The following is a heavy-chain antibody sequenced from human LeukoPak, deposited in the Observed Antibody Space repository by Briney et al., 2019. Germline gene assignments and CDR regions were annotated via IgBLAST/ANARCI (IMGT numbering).Heavy chain of an antibody. CDR1: GYTFTSYY. Sequence: ASVKVSCKASGYTFTSYYMHWVRQAPGQGLEWMGIINPSGGSTSCAQKFQGRVTMTGDTSTSTVYMELSSLRSEDTAVYYCARAPSTTDILTGYYIYWFDPWGQGTLVTVSS. CDR3: ARAPSTTDILTGYYIYWFDP. CDR2: INPSGGST. V-gene: IGHV1-46*01. J-gene: IGHJ5*02. D-gene: IGHD3-9*01.